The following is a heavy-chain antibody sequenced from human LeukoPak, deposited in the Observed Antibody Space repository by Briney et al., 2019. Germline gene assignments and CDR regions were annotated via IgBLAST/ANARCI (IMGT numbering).Heavy chain of an antibody. D-gene: IGHD3-10*01. CDR2: ISHDGSNK. J-gene: IGHJ4*02. CDR1: GFTFSSYG. Sequence: GRSLRLSCAASGFTFSSYGMHWVRQVPGKGLEWVAVISHDGSNKYYADSVKGRFTISRDNSKNTLYLQMNSLRAEDTAVYYCARDFARWGYYGSGSPGYWGQGTLVTVSS. CDR3: ARDFARWGYYGSGSPGY. V-gene: IGHV3-30*03.